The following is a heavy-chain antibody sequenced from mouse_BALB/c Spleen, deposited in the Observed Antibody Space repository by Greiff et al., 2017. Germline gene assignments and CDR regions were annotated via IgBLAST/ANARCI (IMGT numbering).Heavy chain of an antibody. V-gene: IGHV5-17*02. CDR2: ISSGSSTI. J-gene: IGHJ4*01. Sequence: EVHLVESGGGLVQPGGSRKLSCAASGFTFSSFGMHWVRQAPEKGLEWVAYISSGSSTIYYADTVKGRFTISRDNPKNTLFLQMTSLRSEDTAMYYCARMRSILYAMDYWGQGTSVTVSS. CDR1: GFTFSSFG. CDR3: ARMRSILYAMDY.